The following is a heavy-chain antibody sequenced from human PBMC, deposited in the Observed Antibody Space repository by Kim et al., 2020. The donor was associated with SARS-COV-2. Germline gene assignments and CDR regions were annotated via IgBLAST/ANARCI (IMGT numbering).Heavy chain of an antibody. D-gene: IGHD3-3*01. V-gene: IGHV1-46*01. Sequence: GGRPHYAQKFQGRVPMTRDTSTSTVSMELSSLRSEDTAVYYCARDPFLGGMDVWGQGTTVTVSS. J-gene: IGHJ6*02. CDR2: GGRP. CDR3: ARDPFLGGMDV.